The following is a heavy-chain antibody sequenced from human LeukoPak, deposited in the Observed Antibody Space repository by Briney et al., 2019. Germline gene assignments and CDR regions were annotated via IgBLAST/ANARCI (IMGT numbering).Heavy chain of an antibody. D-gene: IGHD5-18*01. J-gene: IGHJ3*02. Sequence: SETLSLTCNVSGGSISSYSWSWIRQPPGKGLDWIGYIYDSGYSKYNPSLKSRVAISRDPSDYQFSLKLSSVTAADTAVYYCARAGYSYGIDAFDIWGQGALVTVSS. CDR1: GGSISSYS. V-gene: IGHV4-59*13. CDR2: IYDSGYS. CDR3: ARAGYSYGIDAFDI.